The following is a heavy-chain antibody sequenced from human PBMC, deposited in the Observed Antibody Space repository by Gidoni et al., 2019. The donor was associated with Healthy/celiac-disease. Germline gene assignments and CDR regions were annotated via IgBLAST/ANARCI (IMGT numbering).Heavy chain of an antibody. CDR3: AREYCSGGSCYPDY. CDR2: IWYDGSNK. CDR1: GFPFSSYG. J-gene: IGHJ4*02. D-gene: IGHD2-15*01. Sequence: QVQLVESGGGVVQPGRSLRLSCAASGFPFSSYGMHWVRQAPGKGLEWVAVIWYDGSNKYYADSVKGRFTISRDNSKNTLYLQMNSLRAEDTAVYYCAREYCSGGSCYPDYWGQGTLVTVSS. V-gene: IGHV3-33*01.